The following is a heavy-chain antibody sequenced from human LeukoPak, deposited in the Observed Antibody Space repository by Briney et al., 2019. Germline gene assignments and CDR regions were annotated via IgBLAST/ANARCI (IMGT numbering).Heavy chain of an antibody. Sequence: PGGSLRLSCAASGFTFDDYAMHWVRQAPGKSLEWVSSISWNSDTVAYADSVKGRFIISRDNADNSLFLQVNSLRTEDMALYYCVKAAQPWLYDSSGPNHWASALDMWGQGTMVTVSS. J-gene: IGHJ3*02. CDR3: VKAAQPWLYDSSGPNHWASALDM. CDR1: GFTFDDYA. V-gene: IGHV3-9*03. D-gene: IGHD3-22*01. CDR2: ISWNSDTV.